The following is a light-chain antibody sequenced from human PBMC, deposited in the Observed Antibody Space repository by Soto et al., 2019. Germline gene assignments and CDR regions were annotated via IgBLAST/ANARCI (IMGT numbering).Light chain of an antibody. CDR1: QSVASN. CDR2: GAS. J-gene: IGKJ1*01. Sequence: EIVMTQSPVTLSLSPGDRATLSCRASQSVASNVAWFQQKPGQPPRLLIYGASASATGIPARFSGSGSGTEFTLTNSSLQSEDFAVYYCQQYNNWPRTFGQGTKVEIK. V-gene: IGKV3-15*01. CDR3: QQYNNWPRT.